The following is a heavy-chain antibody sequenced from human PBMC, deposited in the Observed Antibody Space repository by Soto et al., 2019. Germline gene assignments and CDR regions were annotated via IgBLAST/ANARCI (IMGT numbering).Heavy chain of an antibody. CDR1: GFTFSNAW. Sequence: EVQLVESGGGLVKPGGSLRLSCAASGFTFSNAWMNWVRQAPGKGLEWVGRIKSKTYGGTTDYSAPVKGRFTISRDDSKNTLYLQMNSLKTEDTAVYYCTTGLVKGRGAFDIWGQGTMVTVSS. J-gene: IGHJ3*02. D-gene: IGHD2-21*01. V-gene: IGHV3-15*07. CDR3: TTGLVKGRGAFDI. CDR2: IKSKTYGGTT.